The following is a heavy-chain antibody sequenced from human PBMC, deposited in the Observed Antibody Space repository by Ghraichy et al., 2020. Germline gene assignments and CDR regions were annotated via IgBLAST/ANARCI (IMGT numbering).Heavy chain of an antibody. CDR2: INHSGST. CDR1: GGSFSGYY. Sequence: SQTISLTCAVYGGSFSGYYWSWIRQPPGKGLEWIGEINHSGSTNYNPSLKSRVTISVDTSKNQFSLKLSSVTAADTAVYYCARRSGWYRDWGQGTLVTVSS. J-gene: IGHJ4*02. V-gene: IGHV4-34*01. D-gene: IGHD6-19*01. CDR3: ARRSGWYRD.